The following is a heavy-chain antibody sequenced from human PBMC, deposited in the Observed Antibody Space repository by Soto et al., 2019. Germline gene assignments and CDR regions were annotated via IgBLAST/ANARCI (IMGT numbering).Heavy chain of an antibody. Sequence: SVKVSCNASGVTFSSYAISWVRQAPGQGLEWMGGIIPIFGTANYAQKFQGRVTITADKSTSTAYMELSSLRSEDTAVYYCARDYYGSGSYSAYYYYYGMDVWGQGTTVTVSS. V-gene: IGHV1-69*06. J-gene: IGHJ6*02. CDR3: ARDYYGSGSYSAYYYYYGMDV. CDR2: IIPIFGTA. CDR1: GVTFSSYA. D-gene: IGHD3-10*01.